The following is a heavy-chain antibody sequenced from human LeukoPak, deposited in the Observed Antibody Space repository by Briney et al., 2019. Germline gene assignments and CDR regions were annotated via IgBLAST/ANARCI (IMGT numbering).Heavy chain of an antibody. CDR1: GFTFSSYS. CDR2: ISSSSSYI. D-gene: IGHD4-11*01. Sequence: GGSLRLSCAASGFTFSSYSMNWVRQAPGKGLEWVSSISSSSSYIYYADSVKGRFTISRDNAKNSLYLQMNSLRAEDTAVYYCARDMGTTVTTRCYYYYMDVWGKGTTVTVSS. J-gene: IGHJ6*03. V-gene: IGHV3-21*01. CDR3: ARDMGTTVTTRCYYYYMDV.